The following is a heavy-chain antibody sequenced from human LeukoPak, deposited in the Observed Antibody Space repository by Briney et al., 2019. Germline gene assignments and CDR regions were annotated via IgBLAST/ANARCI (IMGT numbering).Heavy chain of an antibody. J-gene: IGHJ6*03. CDR2: ISSSGSTI. D-gene: IGHD1-26*01. CDR1: GFTFSSYE. Sequence: PGGSLRLSCAASGFTFSSYEMNWVRQAPGKGLEWVSYISSSGSTIYYADSVKGRFTISRDNAKNTLYLQMNSLRAEDTAVYYCARPYSGSRGFYYMDVWGKGTTVTISS. V-gene: IGHV3-48*03. CDR3: ARPYSGSRGFYYMDV.